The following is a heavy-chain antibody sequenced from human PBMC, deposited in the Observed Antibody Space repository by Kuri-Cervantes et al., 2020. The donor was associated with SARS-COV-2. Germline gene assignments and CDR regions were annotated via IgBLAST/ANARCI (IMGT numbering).Heavy chain of an antibody. J-gene: IGHJ4*02. CDR2: ISSSGSTI. Sequence: GESLKISCAAPGFTFSDYYMSWIRQAPGKGLEWVSYISSSGSTIYYADSVKGRFTISRDNAKNSLYLQMNSLRAEDTAVYYCARGGKSRSLLGVRYWGQGTLVTVSS. V-gene: IGHV3-11*04. D-gene: IGHD4-23*01. CDR1: GFTFSDYY. CDR3: ARGGKSRSLLGVRY.